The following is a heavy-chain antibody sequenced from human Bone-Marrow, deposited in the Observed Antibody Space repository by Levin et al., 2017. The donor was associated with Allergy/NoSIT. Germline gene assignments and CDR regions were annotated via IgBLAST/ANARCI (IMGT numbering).Heavy chain of an antibody. Sequence: HSGGSLRLSCAASGFTFSSYAMHWVRQAPGKGLEYVSAITSDGDSTYYANSVKGRFTISRDNSKNTLYLQMGSLRAEDMAVYYCARVRSGSYRYGMDVWGQGTTVTVSS. CDR3: ARVRSGSYRYGMDV. CDR1: GFTFSSYA. V-gene: IGHV3-64*01. D-gene: IGHD1-26*01. J-gene: IGHJ6*02. CDR2: ITSDGDST.